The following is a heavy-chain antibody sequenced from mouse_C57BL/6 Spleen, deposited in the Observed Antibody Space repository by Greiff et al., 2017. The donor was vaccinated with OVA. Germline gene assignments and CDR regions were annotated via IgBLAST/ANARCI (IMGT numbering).Heavy chain of an antibody. D-gene: IGHD1-1*01. V-gene: IGHV1-18*01. J-gene: IGHJ1*03. CDR1: GYTFTDYN. Sequence: EVQLQQSGPELVKPGASVKIPCKASGYTFTDYNMDWVKQSHGKSLEWIGDINPNNGGTIYNQKFKGKATLTVDKSSSTAYMELRSLTSEDAAVYYCARGSRGFDVWGTGTTVTVSS. CDR3: ARGSRGFDV. CDR2: INPNNGGT.